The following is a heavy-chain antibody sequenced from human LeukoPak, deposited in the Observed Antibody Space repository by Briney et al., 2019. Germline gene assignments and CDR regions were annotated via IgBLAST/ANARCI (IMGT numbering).Heavy chain of an antibody. V-gene: IGHV4-4*02. Sequence: PSGTLSLTCTVSGGSISRSNWWSWVRQPPGKGLEWIGEIHDTGSTNYNPPLKSRVTMSLDKSKNQFSLNLNSVTAADTAVYYCATNYDILSGYTFDYWGQGTLVAVSS. CDR2: IHDTGST. CDR3: ATNYDILSGYTFDY. D-gene: IGHD3-9*01. CDR1: GGSISRSNW. J-gene: IGHJ4*02.